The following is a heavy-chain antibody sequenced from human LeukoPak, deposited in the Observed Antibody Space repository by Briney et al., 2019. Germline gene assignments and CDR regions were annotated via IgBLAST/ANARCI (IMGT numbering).Heavy chain of an antibody. CDR2: INPNSGGT. CDR3: ARGGSSWQYNWFDP. Sequence: ASVKVSCKASGYTFTGYYMHWVRQAPGQGLEWMGWINPNSGGTNYAQKFQGWVTMTRDTSISTAYMELSRLRSGDTAVYYCARGGSSWQYNWFDPWGQGTLVTVSS. D-gene: IGHD6-13*01. V-gene: IGHV1-2*04. J-gene: IGHJ5*02. CDR1: GYTFTGYY.